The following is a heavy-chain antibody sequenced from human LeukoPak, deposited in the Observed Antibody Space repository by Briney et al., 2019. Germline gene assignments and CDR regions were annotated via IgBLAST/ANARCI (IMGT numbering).Heavy chain of an antibody. CDR2: IKQDGREK. CDR1: GFTFSSYW. Sequence: PGGSLRLSCAASGFTFSSYWMSWVRQAPGKGLEWVANIKQDGREKYYVDSVKGRFTISRDNAKNSLYLQMNSLRAEDTAVYYCARDRAVPAAIRHFDYWGQGTLVTVSS. D-gene: IGHD2-2*02. CDR3: ARDRAVPAAIRHFDY. V-gene: IGHV3-7*01. J-gene: IGHJ4*02.